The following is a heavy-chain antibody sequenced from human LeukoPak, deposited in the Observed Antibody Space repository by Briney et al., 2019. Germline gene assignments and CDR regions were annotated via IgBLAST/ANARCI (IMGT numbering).Heavy chain of an antibody. Sequence: QAGGSLRLSCAASGFTFSSYAMHWVRQAPGKGLEWVAVISYDGSNKYYADSVKGRFTISRDNSKNTLYLQMNSLRAEDTAVYYCASDPKWQWLAYYFDYWGQGTLVTVSS. CDR3: ASDPKWQWLAYYFDY. V-gene: IGHV3-30-3*01. CDR1: GFTFSSYA. D-gene: IGHD6-19*01. J-gene: IGHJ4*02. CDR2: ISYDGSNK.